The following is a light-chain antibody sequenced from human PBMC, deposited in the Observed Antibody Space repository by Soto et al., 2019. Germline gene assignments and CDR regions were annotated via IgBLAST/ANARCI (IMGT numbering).Light chain of an antibody. J-gene: IGLJ2*01. V-gene: IGLV2-8*01. CDR3: NSYSGDNTLV. CDR2: DVT. Sequence: QAVLTQPPSASGSNGQSVTISCTGTSIDVGYYDYVSWYQQHPGKAPKLMIYDVTKRPSGVPDRFSGSKSGNTASLTVSGLQAEDEADYYCNSYSGDNTLVFGGGTKLTVL. CDR1: SIDVGYYDY.